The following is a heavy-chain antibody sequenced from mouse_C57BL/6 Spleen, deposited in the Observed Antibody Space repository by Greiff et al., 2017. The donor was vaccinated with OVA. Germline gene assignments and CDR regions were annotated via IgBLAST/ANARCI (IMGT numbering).Heavy chain of an antibody. CDR3: ARDQSNRHYYAMDY. CDR1: GYSITSDYY. V-gene: IGHV3-6*01. Sequence: EVQLQESGPGLVKPSQSLSLTCSVTGYSITSDYYWNWIRQFPGNKLEWMGYISYDGSNNYNPSLKNRISITRDTSKNQFFLTLNSVTTEDTATYYCARDQSNRHYYAMDYWGQGTSVTVSS. CDR2: ISYDGSN. J-gene: IGHJ4*01. D-gene: IGHD2-5*01.